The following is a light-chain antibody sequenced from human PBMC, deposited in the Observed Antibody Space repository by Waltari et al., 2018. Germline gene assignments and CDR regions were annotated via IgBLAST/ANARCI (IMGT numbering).Light chain of an antibody. J-gene: IGLJ2*01. CDR1: STYLGRSTL. CDR3: FSYADGRSLV. Sequence: QSALTQPASVSGAPGQSITISCTGSSTYLGRSTLVSWYQHHPDKAPKLIIYEATGRPAGIQHRCVGSKAGNTASLTISTLQAEDEAYYYCFSYADGRSLVFGGGTKLTVL. CDR2: EAT. V-gene: IGLV2-23*01.